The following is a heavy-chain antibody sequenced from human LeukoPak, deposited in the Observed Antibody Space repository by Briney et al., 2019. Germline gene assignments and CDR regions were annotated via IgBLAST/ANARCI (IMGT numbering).Heavy chain of an antibody. Sequence: GGSLRLSCAASGFTFSSYAMHWVRQAPGKGLEWVAVISYDGSNKYYADSVKGRFTISRDNSKNTLYLQMNSLRAGDTAVYYCANSPDIAVAGMDYWGQGTLVTVSS. J-gene: IGHJ4*02. CDR2: ISYDGSNK. CDR1: GFTFSSYA. CDR3: ANSPDIAVAGMDY. V-gene: IGHV3-30-3*01. D-gene: IGHD6-19*01.